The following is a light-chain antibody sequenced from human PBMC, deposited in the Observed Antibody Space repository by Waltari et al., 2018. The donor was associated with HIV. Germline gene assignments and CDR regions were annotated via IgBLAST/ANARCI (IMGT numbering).Light chain of an antibody. CDR2: GAS. V-gene: IGKV3-20*01. CDR1: PTVSSN. Sequence: EIVLTQSPGTLSLSPGESATLSCRASPTVSSNLARYQHKLGQAPRLLIYGASDRATGIPDRFSGSGSGTDFTLTISRLEPEDFALYYCQQYDTSPRTFGQGTKVEVK. CDR3: QQYDTSPRT. J-gene: IGKJ1*01.